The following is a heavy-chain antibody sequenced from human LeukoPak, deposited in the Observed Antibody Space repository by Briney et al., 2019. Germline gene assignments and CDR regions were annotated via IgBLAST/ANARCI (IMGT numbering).Heavy chain of an antibody. CDR1: GGSISSSSYY. J-gene: IGHJ3*02. D-gene: IGHD2-15*01. Sequence: SETLSLTCTVSGGSISSSSYYWGWIRQPPGEGLEWIGSIYYSGSTYYNPSLKSRVTISVDTSKNQFSLKLSSVTAADTAVYYCARHSDIVVVVAATPGAFDIWGQGTMVTVSS. V-gene: IGHV4-39*01. CDR2: IYYSGST. CDR3: ARHSDIVVVVAATPGAFDI.